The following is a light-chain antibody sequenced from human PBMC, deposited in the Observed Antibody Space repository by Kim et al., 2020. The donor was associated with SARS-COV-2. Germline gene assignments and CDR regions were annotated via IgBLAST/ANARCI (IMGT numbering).Light chain of an antibody. Sequence: SYELTQPPSVSVSPGQTASITCSGDKLGDKYACWYQQKPGQSPVLVIYQDSKRPSGIPDRFSGSNSGNTATLTISGTQAMDEADYYCQAWDSSTVVFGGGTNLTVL. CDR1: KLGDKY. CDR2: QDS. CDR3: QAWDSSTVV. J-gene: IGLJ2*01. V-gene: IGLV3-1*01.